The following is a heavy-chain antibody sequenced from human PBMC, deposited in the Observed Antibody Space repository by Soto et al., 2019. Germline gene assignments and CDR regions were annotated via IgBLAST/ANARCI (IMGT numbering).Heavy chain of an antibody. J-gene: IGHJ4*01. CDR3: ARELWTGDPFAI. CDR2: TYYRSKWYN. V-gene: IGHV6-1*01. Sequence: PSQTRSLTCAISVYSVSSNSAAWDWIRQSPSRGLECLGRTYYRSKWYNDYAVSVKSRITINPDTSKNKFSLQLNSVTPEDTAVYHCARELWTGDPFAIWGQGTLVTLSS. D-gene: IGHD2-21*01. CDR1: VYSVSSNSAA.